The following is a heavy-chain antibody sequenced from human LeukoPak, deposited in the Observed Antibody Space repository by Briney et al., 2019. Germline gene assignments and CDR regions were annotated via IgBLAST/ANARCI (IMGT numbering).Heavy chain of an antibody. CDR3: ARGRTVGDFWSGYYRNWFDP. D-gene: IGHD3-3*01. Sequence: PSETLSLTCAVYGGSFSGYYWSWIRQPPGKGLEWIGEINHSGSTNYNPSLQSRVTISVDTSKNQFSLKLSSVTAADTAVYYCARGRTVGDFWSGYYRNWFDPWGQGTLVTVSS. J-gene: IGHJ5*02. V-gene: IGHV4-34*01. CDR1: GGSFSGYY. CDR2: INHSGST.